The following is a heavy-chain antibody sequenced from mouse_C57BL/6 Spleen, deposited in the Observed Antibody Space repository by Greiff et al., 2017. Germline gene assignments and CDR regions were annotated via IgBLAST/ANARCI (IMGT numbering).Heavy chain of an antibody. D-gene: IGHD1-1*01. CDR1: GFTFSSYA. CDR3: TREEDYYGSRAWFAY. CDR2: ISSGGDYI. Sequence: VQLKESGEGLVKPGGSLKLSCAASGFTFSSYAMSWVRQTPEKRLEWVAYISSGGDYIYYADTVKGRFTISRDNARNTLYRQMSSLKSEDTAMYYCTREEDYYGSRAWFAYWGQGTLVTVSA. J-gene: IGHJ3*01. V-gene: IGHV5-9-1*02.